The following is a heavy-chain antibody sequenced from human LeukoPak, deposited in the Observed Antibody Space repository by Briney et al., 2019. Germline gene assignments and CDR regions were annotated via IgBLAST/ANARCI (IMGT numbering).Heavy chain of an antibody. Sequence: GGSLRLSCEASGFTFSSHAMYWVRQAPGKGLEWVAGIFGSGGSPHYADPVKGRFTISRDNSRNTVYLQINSLRAEDTAVYYCGKTTVGYSSGQKPAWPVDYWGQGTLVTVPS. CDR1: GFTFSSHA. CDR2: IFGSGGSP. V-gene: IGHV3-23*01. D-gene: IGHD5-18*01. CDR3: GKTTVGYSSGQKPAWPVDY. J-gene: IGHJ4*02.